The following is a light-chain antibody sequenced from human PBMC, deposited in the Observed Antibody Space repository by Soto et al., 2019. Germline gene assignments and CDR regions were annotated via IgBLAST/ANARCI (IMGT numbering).Light chain of an antibody. J-gene: IGLJ2*01. CDR3: SSYTSSSHVV. CDR1: SSDVGGYNY. CDR2: EVS. Sequence: QSALTQPASMSGSPGQSITISCTGTSSDVGGYNYVSWYQQHPGKAPKLMIYEVSNRPSGVSNRFSGSKSGNTASLTISGLQAEDEADYYCSSYTSSSHVVFGGGTKVTVL. V-gene: IGLV2-14*01.